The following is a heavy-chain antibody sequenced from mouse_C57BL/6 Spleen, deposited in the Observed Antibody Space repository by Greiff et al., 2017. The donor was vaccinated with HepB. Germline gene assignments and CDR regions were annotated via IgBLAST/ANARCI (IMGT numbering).Heavy chain of an antibody. CDR1: GYSITSGYY. Sequence: VQLQQSGPGLVKPSQSLSLTCSVTGYSITSGYYWNWIRQFPGNKLEWMGYISYDGSNNYNPSLKNRISITRDTSKNQFFLKLNSVTTEDTATYYCAREGYYGNYDYWGQGTTLTVSS. CDR3: AREGYYGNYDY. D-gene: IGHD2-1*01. V-gene: IGHV3-6*01. CDR2: ISYDGSN. J-gene: IGHJ2*01.